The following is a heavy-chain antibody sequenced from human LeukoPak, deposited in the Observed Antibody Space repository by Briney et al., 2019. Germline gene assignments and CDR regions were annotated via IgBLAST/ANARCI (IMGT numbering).Heavy chain of an antibody. CDR3: AKDRSSSWYEGPFNGMDV. CDR2: ISYDGSNK. V-gene: IGHV3-30*18. D-gene: IGHD6-13*01. Sequence: GRSLRLSCAASGFTFSSYGMHWVRQAPGKGLEWVAVISYDGSNKYYAGSVKGRFTISRDNSKNTLYLQMNSLRAEDTAVYYCAKDRSSSWYEGPFNGMDVWGQGTTVTVSS. J-gene: IGHJ6*02. CDR1: GFTFSSYG.